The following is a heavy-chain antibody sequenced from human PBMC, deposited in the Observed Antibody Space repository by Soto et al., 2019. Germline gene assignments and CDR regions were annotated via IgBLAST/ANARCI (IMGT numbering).Heavy chain of an antibody. V-gene: IGHV1-46*03. J-gene: IGHJ4*02. Sequence: ASVKVSCKASGYTLTSYYMHWVRQAPGQGLEWMGIINPSGGSTSYAQKFQGRVTMTRDTSTSTVYMELSSLRSEDTAVYYCARDFNYYDSSGYFEQPDYWGQGTLVNVS. CDR3: ARDFNYYDSSGYFEQPDY. D-gene: IGHD3-22*01. CDR1: GYTLTSYY. CDR2: INPSGGST.